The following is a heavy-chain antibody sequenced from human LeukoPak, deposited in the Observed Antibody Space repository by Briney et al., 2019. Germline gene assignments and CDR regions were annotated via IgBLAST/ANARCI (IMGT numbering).Heavy chain of an antibody. J-gene: IGHJ4*02. CDR1: GGSISTYY. Sequence: SETLSLTCTVSGGSISTYYWSWIRQPPGKGLEWIAYMYYSGSTNYNPSLQSRVTISIDTSQNQFSLKLSSVTAADTAVYYCATYHFRGATSHCFDYWGQGTLVTVSS. CDR2: MYYSGST. D-gene: IGHD3-10*02. CDR3: ATYHFRGATSHCFDY. V-gene: IGHV4-59*01.